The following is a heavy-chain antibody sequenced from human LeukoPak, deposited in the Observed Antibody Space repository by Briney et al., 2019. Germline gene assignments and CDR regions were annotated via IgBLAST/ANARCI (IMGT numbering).Heavy chain of an antibody. V-gene: IGHV4-59*01. Sequence: PSETLSLTCTVSGGSISSYYWSWIRQPPGKGLEWIGYIYYSGSTNYNPSLKSRVTISVDTSKNQFSLQLSSVTAADTAVYCCARGGFWSGYYTPFDYWGQGTLVTVSS. CDR1: GGSISSYY. J-gene: IGHJ4*02. CDR3: ARGGFWSGYYTPFDY. CDR2: IYYSGST. D-gene: IGHD3-3*01.